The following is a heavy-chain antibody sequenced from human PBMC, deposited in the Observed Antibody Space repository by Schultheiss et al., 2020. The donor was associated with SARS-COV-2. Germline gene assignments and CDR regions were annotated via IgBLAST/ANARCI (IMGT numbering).Heavy chain of an antibody. V-gene: IGHV3-30*03. CDR2: ISYDGSNK. Sequence: GGSLRLSCAASGFTFSSYSMNWVRQAPGKGLEWVAVISYDGSNKYYADSVKGRFTISRDNSKNTLYLQMNSLRAEDTAVYYCARGGYSYGKFDYWGQGTLVTVSS. D-gene: IGHD5-18*01. CDR3: ARGGYSYGKFDY. J-gene: IGHJ4*02. CDR1: GFTFSSYS.